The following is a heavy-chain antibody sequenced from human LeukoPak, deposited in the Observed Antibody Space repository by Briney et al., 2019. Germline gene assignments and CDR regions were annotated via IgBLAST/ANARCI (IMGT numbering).Heavy chain of an antibody. CDR3: ARDFLNSPGPTGY. J-gene: IGHJ4*02. CDR1: GYTFTGYY. V-gene: IGHV1-2*02. D-gene: IGHD1-14*01. CDR2: INPNSGGT. Sequence: ASVKVSCKASGYTFTGYYMHWVRQAPGQGLEWMGWINPNSGGTNYAQKFQGRVTMTRDTSISTAYMELSRLRSDDTAVYYCARDFLNSPGPTGYWGQGTLVTVSS.